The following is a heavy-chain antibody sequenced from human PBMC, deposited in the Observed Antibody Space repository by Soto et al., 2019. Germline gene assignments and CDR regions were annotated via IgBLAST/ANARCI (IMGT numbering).Heavy chain of an antibody. J-gene: IGHJ5*02. CDR2: VSGSGGTT. D-gene: IGHD6-19*01. V-gene: IGHV3-23*01. Sequence: EVQLLDSGGGLVQPGGSLRLSCAASGFTFSSSAMSWVRQAPGKGLEWVSAVSGSGGTTYYAGSVRGRFTISRGNSKNTLDPQMNSLRAEDTAIYFCARCTVDSIVTSGWCHYLDPWGQGTLVTVSS. CDR3: ARCTVDSIVTSGWCHYLDP. CDR1: GFTFSSSA.